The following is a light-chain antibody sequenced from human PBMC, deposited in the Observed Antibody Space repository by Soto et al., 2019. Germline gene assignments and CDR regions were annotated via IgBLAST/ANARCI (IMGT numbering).Light chain of an antibody. CDR3: LQYNGYYRT. Sequence: DIRMTQSPSTLSASLGDTVTITCRASQTITGWLAWYQQRPGKPPNLLIFDASTLESGVPSRFSGSGSGTTFTLTISSLQSDDFATYYCLQYNGYYRTFGQGTKVDI. J-gene: IGKJ1*01. CDR2: DAS. CDR1: QTITGW. V-gene: IGKV1-5*01.